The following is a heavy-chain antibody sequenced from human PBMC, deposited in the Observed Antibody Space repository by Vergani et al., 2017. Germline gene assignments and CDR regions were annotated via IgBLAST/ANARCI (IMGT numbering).Heavy chain of an antibody. CDR3: FRVQGYNWNDHLYDI. Sequence: VELLESGGGLAQPGGSLRVSCSASGFRVTTYYMSWVRQAPGKGLEWVGRIRNKANDYTTQYAASVKGRFTISRDDSKSYLYLQMNRLQTEDTALYYCFRVQGYNWNDHLYDIWRQGTLVTVSS. V-gene: IGHV3-72*01. J-gene: IGHJ3*02. CDR1: GFRVTTYY. D-gene: IGHD1-1*01. CDR2: IRNKANDYTT.